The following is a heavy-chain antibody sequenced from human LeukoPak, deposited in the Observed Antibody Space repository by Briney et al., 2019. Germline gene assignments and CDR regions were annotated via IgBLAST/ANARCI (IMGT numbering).Heavy chain of an antibody. V-gene: IGHV4-31*03. J-gene: IGHJ6*02. CDR2: IYYSGST. CDR1: GGSISSGVYY. Sequence: SQTLSLTCTVSGGSISSGVYYWSWIRQHPGKGLEWIGYIYYSGSTYYNPSLKSRVTISVDTSKNQFSLKLSSVTAADTAVYYCARGRFPPPYYYYGMDVWGQGTTVTVSS. CDR3: ARGRFPPPYYYYGMDV.